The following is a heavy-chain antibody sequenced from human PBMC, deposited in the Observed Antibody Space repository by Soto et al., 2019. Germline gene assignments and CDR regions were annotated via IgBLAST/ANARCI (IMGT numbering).Heavy chain of an antibody. V-gene: IGHV1-69*13. Sequence: ASVKVSCKASGGTFSSYAISWVRQAPGQGLEWMGGIIPIFGTANYAQKFQGRVTITADESTSTAYMELSSLRSEDTAVYYCARWGSSGSGAYYFDYWGQGTLATVSS. J-gene: IGHJ4*02. CDR1: GGTFSSYA. CDR2: IIPIFGTA. D-gene: IGHD6-19*01. CDR3: ARWGSSGSGAYYFDY.